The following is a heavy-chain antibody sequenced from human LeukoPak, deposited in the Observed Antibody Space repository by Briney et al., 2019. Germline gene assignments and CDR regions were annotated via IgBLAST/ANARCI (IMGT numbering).Heavy chain of an antibody. Sequence: GESLQISCKGSGYSFTTHWIGWVRQMPGKGLEWMGIIYPFDSDTRYSPSFQGQVTISADKSISTAFLQWSSLKASDTAMYYCARHPLYDSVGYNYWYFDLWGRGTLVTVSS. CDR3: ARHPLYDSVGYNYWYFDL. D-gene: IGHD3-22*01. CDR2: IYPFDSDT. CDR1: GYSFTTHW. J-gene: IGHJ2*01. V-gene: IGHV5-51*01.